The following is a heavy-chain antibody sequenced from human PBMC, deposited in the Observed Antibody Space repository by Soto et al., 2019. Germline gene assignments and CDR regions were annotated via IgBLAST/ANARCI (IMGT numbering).Heavy chain of an antibody. J-gene: IGHJ4*02. CDR1: GFLLSNPRMS. D-gene: IGHD1-26*01. Sequence: QVTLKESGPVLVKPTETLTLTCTVSGFLLSNPRMSVSWIRQPPGKALEWLAHIFSNDAESRSSFQRSRLTTSKDPSKSQTVLTMTNMDPVDTATYFCARTRGWSRLGPNDYWGQGTLVTVSS. V-gene: IGHV2-26*01. CDR3: ARTRGWSRLGPNDY. CDR2: IFSNDAE.